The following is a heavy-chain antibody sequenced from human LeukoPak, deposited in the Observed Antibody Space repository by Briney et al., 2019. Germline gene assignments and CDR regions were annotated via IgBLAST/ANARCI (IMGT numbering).Heavy chain of an antibody. J-gene: IGHJ4*02. V-gene: IGHV4-34*01. Sequence: SETLSLTCAVYGGSFSGYYWSWIRQPPGKGLEWIGEINHSGSTNYNPSLKSRVTISVDTSKNQFSLKLSSVTAADTAVYYCARLSVAVSGNFFDYWGQGTLVTVSS. CDR1: GGSFSGYY. CDR3: ARLSVAVSGNFFDY. D-gene: IGHD6-19*01. CDR2: INHSGST.